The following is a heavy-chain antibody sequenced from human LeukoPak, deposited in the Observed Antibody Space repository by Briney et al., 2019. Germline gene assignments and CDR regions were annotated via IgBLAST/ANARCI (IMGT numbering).Heavy chain of an antibody. J-gene: IGHJ4*02. Sequence: SETLSLTCAVYGGSFSGYYWSWIRQPPGKGLEWIGKINHSGSTNYNPSLKSRVTISVDTSKNQFSLKLSSVTAADTAVYYCARHRFYDSSGDYWGQGTLVTVSS. V-gene: IGHV4-34*01. CDR1: GGSFSGYY. CDR2: INHSGST. CDR3: ARHRFYDSSGDY. D-gene: IGHD3-22*01.